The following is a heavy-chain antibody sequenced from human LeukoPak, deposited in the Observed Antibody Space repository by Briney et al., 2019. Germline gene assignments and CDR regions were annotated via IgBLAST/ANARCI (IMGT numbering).Heavy chain of an antibody. CDR1: XXTXTGYY. CDR3: ARGRLLAAKYYFDY. Sequence: GASVXVXXXXXXXTXTGYYMHWVRQAPGQGLEWMGWINPNSGGTNYAQKFQGRVTMTRDTSISTAYMELSRLRSDDTAVYYCARGRLLAAKYYFDYWGQGTLVTVSS. J-gene: IGHJ4*02. D-gene: IGHD2/OR15-2a*01. CDR2: INPNSGGT. V-gene: IGHV1-2*02.